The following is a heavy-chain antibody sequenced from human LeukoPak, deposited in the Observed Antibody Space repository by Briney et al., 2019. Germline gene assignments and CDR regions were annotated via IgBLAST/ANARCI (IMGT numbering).Heavy chain of an antibody. CDR1: GFSFSSYG. Sequence: TGGSLRLSCAASGFSFSSYGMHWVRQAPGKGLEWVAVIWCDGGNKYYADSVMGRFTISRDNSKNTLYLQMNSLRAEDTAVYYCARDVQSQLRYFDWLLNSWGQGTLVTVSS. D-gene: IGHD3-9*01. CDR2: IWCDGGNK. CDR3: ARDVQSQLRYFDWLLNS. V-gene: IGHV3-33*01. J-gene: IGHJ4*02.